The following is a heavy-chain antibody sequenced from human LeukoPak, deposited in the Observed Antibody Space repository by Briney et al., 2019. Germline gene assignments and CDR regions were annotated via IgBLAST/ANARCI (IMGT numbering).Heavy chain of an antibody. Sequence: VKVSCKASGGTFSSYAISWVRQAPGQGLECMGGIIPIFGTANYAQKFQGRVTITADESTSTAYMELSSLRSEDTAVYYCARDGYDSSGYRPLGWFDPWGQGTLVTVSS. V-gene: IGHV1-69*13. CDR1: GGTFSSYA. J-gene: IGHJ5*02. CDR3: ARDGYDSSGYRPLGWFDP. D-gene: IGHD3-22*01. CDR2: IIPIFGTA.